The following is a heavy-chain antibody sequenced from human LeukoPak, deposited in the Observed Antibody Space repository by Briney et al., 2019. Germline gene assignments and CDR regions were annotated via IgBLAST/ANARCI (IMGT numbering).Heavy chain of an antibody. Sequence: GGSLRLSCAASGLTFSSYAMSWVRQAPGKGLEWASVFSASGANTYYADSVRGRFTISRDNSKNTLYLHMNGLRAEDTAFYYCARSPMSTLKSFDSWGQGTLVTVSS. CDR3: ARSPMSTLKSFDS. CDR2: FSASGANT. D-gene: IGHD3-16*01. CDR1: GLTFSSYA. V-gene: IGHV3-23*01. J-gene: IGHJ4*02.